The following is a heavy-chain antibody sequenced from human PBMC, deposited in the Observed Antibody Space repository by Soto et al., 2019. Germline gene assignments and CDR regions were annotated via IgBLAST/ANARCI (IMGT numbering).Heavy chain of an antibody. CDR3: SSDGGLTVTAHPVGGLHP. D-gene: IGHD4-17*01. CDR2: INPGNENT. V-gene: IGHV1-3*01. CDR1: GYNFTTYS. Sequence: QVQLLQSGAEVKKPGASVKVSCKTSGYNFTTYSVHWLRQAPGQSLEWVAWINPGNENTKYSQKVQGRVTITSDTFANTVSMELTSLKFEYQAVTYCSSDGGLTVTAHPVGGLHPWVQGTLVIVSS. J-gene: IGHJ5*02.